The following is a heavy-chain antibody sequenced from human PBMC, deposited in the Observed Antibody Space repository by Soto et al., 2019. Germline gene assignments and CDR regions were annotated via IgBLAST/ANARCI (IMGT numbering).Heavy chain of an antibody. V-gene: IGHV3-33*01. J-gene: IGHJ5*02. CDR1: GFTFSSYG. Sequence: GESLKISCAASGFTFSSYGMHWVRQAPGKGLEWVAVVWYDGSNKYYADSVKGRFTISRDNSKNTLYLQMNSLRAEDTAVYYCTRESYRGIAAQYWFDPWGQGTLVTVSS. CDR3: TRESYRGIAAQYWFDP. CDR2: VWYDGSNK. D-gene: IGHD3-16*02.